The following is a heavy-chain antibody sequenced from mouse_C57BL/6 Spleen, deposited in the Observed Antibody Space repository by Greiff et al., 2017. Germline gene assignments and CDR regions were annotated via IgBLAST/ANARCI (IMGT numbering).Heavy chain of an antibody. Sequence: QVQLQQSGAELVKPGASVKMSCKASGYTFTSYWITWVKQRPGQGLEWIGDIYPGSGSTNYNEKFKSKATLTVDTSSSTAYMQLSSLTSEDAAVYYCARRGYAMDYWGQGTSVTVSS. J-gene: IGHJ4*01. CDR2: IYPGSGST. V-gene: IGHV1-55*01. CDR1: GYTFTSYW. CDR3: ARRGYAMDY.